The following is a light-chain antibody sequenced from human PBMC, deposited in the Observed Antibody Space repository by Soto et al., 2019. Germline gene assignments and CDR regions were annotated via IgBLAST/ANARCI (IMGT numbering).Light chain of an antibody. CDR1: QSISNS. J-gene: IGKJ2*01. Sequence: EIVMTQSPAFLSVSPGDTATLSCRASQSISNSLAWYQQKPGKAPNLLIYGASTRATGIPARFSGSGSGTEFTLTISSLQSEDSALYYCQQYNNWPPRTFGQGTKLEIK. V-gene: IGKV3-15*01. CDR2: GAS. CDR3: QQYNNWPPRT.